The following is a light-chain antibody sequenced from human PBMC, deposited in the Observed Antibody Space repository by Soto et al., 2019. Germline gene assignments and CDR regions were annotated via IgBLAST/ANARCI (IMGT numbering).Light chain of an antibody. V-gene: IGKV1-39*01. CDR1: QSISSY. CDR3: QQSYSTPQYT. J-gene: IGKJ2*01. Sequence: DIQMTQSPSSLSASVGDRVTITCRASQSISSYLNWYQQKPGKAPKLLIYAASSLQSGVPSRFSGSGSGTDFTLTISSLRPEDFATYYCQQSYSTPQYTFGQGTKLEIK. CDR2: AAS.